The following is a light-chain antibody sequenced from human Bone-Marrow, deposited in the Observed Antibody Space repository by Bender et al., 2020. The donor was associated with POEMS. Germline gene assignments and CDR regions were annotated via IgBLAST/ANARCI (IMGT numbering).Light chain of an antibody. CDR3: AAWEDSLNGWV. V-gene: IGLV1-44*01. CDR1: TSNIGANF. CDR2: RND. Sequence: QSVLTQPPSASGTPGQWVIISCSGSTSNIGANFVYWYQQLPGMAPKLVIYRNDQRPSGVPDRFSGSKSGTSASLAISGLQSEDEADYYCAAWEDSLNGWVFGGGTKLTVL. J-gene: IGLJ3*02.